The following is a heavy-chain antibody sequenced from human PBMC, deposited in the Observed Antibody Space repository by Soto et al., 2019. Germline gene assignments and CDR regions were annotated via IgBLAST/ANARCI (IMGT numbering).Heavy chain of an antibody. D-gene: IGHD2-15*01. J-gene: IGHJ4*02. Sequence: ASVKVSCKVSGYTLTELSMHWVRQAPGKGLEWMGGFDPEVGETNYAQKFQGRVTITEDKSTSTAYMELSSLRSEDTAVYYCARSPYCSGGSCYSTHLDYWGQGTLVTVSS. CDR2: FDPEVGET. CDR3: ARSPYCSGGSCYSTHLDY. V-gene: IGHV1-24*01. CDR1: GYTLTELS.